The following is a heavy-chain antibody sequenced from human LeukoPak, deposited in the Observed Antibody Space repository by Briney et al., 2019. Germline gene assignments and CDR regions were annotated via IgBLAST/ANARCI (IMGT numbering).Heavy chain of an antibody. Sequence: GESLKISCKGSRYSFTSNWIGWVRQMPGKGLEWMGIIYPGDSDTRYSPSFQGQVTISADKSISTAYLQWSSLKASDTAMYYCTRPAASGYDSPANYWGQGTLVTVSS. CDR1: RYSFTSNW. CDR2: IYPGDSDT. CDR3: TRPAASGYDSPANY. J-gene: IGHJ4*02. V-gene: IGHV5-51*01. D-gene: IGHD5-12*01.